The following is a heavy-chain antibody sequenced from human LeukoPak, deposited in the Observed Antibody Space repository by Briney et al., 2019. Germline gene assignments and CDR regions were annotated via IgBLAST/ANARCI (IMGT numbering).Heavy chain of an antibody. CDR2: TYYRSKWYN. V-gene: IGHV6-1*01. J-gene: IGHJ4*02. CDR3: ARAGVRDFWSGYIPLDY. D-gene: IGHD3-3*01. Sequence: SQTLSLTCAISGDSVSSNSAAWNWIRQSPSRGLEWLGRTYYRSKWYNDYAVSVKSRITINPDTSKNQFSLQLNSVTPEDTAVYYCARAGVRDFWSGYIPLDYWGQGTLVTVSS. CDR1: GDSVSSNSAA.